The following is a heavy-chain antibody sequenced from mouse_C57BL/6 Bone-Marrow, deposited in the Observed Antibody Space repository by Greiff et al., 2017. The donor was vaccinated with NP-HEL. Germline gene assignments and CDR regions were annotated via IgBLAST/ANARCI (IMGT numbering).Heavy chain of an antibody. CDR2: IDPENGDT. J-gene: IGHJ2*01. CDR3: TTLEAQATPFDY. D-gene: IGHD3-2*02. CDR1: GFNIKDDY. V-gene: IGHV14-4*01. Sequence: EVQLQQSGAELVWPGASVKLSCTASGFNIKDDYMHWVKQRPEQGLEWIGWIDPENGDTEYASKFQGKATMTADTSSNTAYLQLSSLTSEDTAVYYCTTLEAQATPFDYWGQGTTLTVSA.